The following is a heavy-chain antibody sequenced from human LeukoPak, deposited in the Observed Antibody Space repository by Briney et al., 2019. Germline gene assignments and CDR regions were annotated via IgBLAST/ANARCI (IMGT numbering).Heavy chain of an antibody. Sequence: GGSLRLSCAASRFTFSSYSMSWVRQAPGKGLEWVSAISGSGDTTYYADSVKGRFTISRDNSKNTLYVQMNSLRADDTAVYYCAKEPLYYYWGQGTLVTVSS. CDR3: AKEPLYYY. CDR2: ISGSGDTT. D-gene: IGHD2-21*01. V-gene: IGHV3-23*01. CDR1: RFTFSSYS. J-gene: IGHJ4*02.